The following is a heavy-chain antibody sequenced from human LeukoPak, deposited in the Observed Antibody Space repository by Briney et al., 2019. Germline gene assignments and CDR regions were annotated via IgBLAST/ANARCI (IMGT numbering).Heavy chain of an antibody. D-gene: IGHD6-19*01. CDR3: ARQPRSAWYVFDF. CDR2: IDPTDSYT. V-gene: IGHV5-10-1*01. Sequence: RGESLRISCKGSGYSFTSNWISWVRQMPGKGLEWMGRIDPTDSYTYYSPYFPAHVTISTDKSITTASLQWSSPRASDTAIYYCARQPRSAWYVFDFWGQGTLVTVSS. CDR1: GYSFTSNW. J-gene: IGHJ4*02.